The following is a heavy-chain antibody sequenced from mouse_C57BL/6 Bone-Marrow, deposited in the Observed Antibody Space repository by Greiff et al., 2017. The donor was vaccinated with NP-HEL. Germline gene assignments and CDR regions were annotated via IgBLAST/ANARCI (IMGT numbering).Heavy chain of an antibody. CDR3: ATKLTTVGYAMDY. J-gene: IGHJ4*01. Sequence: VQLQQSGAELVKPGASVKLSCKASGYTFTSYWMQWVKQRPGQGLEWIGEIDPSDSYTNYNQKFKGKATLTVDTSSSTAYMQLSSLTSEDSAVYYCATKLTTVGYAMDYWGQGTSVTVSS. D-gene: IGHD1-1*01. CDR1: GYTFTSYW. V-gene: IGHV1-50*01. CDR2: IDPSDSYT.